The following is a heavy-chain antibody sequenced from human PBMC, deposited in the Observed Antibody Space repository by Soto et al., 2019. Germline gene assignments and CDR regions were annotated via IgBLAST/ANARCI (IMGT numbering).Heavy chain of an antibody. Sequence: GGSLRLSCAASGFTFSSYAMHWVRQAPGKGLEYVSAISSNGGSTYYANSVKGRFTISRDNSKNTLYLQMGSLRAEDMAVYYCASSLGYCTNGVCRGFDYWGQGTLVNVSS. J-gene: IGHJ4*02. V-gene: IGHV3-64*01. CDR3: ASSLGYCTNGVCRGFDY. D-gene: IGHD2-8*01. CDR1: GFTFSSYA. CDR2: ISSNGGST.